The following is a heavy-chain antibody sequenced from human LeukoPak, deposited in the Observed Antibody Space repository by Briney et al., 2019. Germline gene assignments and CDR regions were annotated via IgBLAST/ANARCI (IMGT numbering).Heavy chain of an antibody. CDR1: GLTFSSYS. CDR3: ARGLKGYGSGSYYIGHSLDY. V-gene: IGHV3-48*01. Sequence: PGGSLRLSCAASGLTFSSYSMNWVRQAPGKGLEWVSYISSSSSTIYYADSVKGRYTISRDNAKNSLYLQMNSLRAEDTAVYYCARGLKGYGSGSYYIGHSLDYWGQGTLVTVSS. D-gene: IGHD3-10*01. J-gene: IGHJ4*02. CDR2: ISSSSSTI.